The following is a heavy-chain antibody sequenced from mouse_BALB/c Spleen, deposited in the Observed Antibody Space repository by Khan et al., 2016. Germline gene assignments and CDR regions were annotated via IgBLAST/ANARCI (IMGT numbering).Heavy chain of an antibody. D-gene: IGHD2-4*01. CDR1: GYTFSSYW. V-gene: IGHV1-9*01. CDR2: ILPGSGST. J-gene: IGHJ4*01. CDR3: ARWDYDSFYAMDY. Sequence: QVQLQQPGAELMKPGASVKISCKATGYTFSSYWIEWVKQRPGHGLEWIGEILPGSGSTNYNEKFKGKATFTADTSSNTAYMQLSSLTSEDSAVYYCARWDYDSFYAMDYWGQGTSVTVSS.